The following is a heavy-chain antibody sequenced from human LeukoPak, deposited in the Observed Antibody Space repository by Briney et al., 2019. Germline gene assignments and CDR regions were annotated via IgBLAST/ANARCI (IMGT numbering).Heavy chain of an antibody. Sequence: ASVKVSCKVSGYSLTELSMHWVRQAPGQGLEWMGWISAYNGNTNYAQKLQGRVTMTTDTSTSTAYMELRSLRSDDTAVYYCARENRYCRGGSCYSVASDDAFDIWGQGTMVTVSS. D-gene: IGHD2-15*01. CDR2: ISAYNGNT. CDR1: GYSLTELS. CDR3: ARENRYCRGGSCYSVASDDAFDI. J-gene: IGHJ3*02. V-gene: IGHV1-18*01.